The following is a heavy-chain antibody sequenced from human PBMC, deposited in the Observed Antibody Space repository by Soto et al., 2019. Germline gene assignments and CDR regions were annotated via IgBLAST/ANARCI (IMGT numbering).Heavy chain of an antibody. Sequence: QVQLQESGPGLVKPSQTLSLTCTVSGGSISSGNYYWSWIRQPPGKGLEWIGFISYSGSTYYNASLKSRVTIAVDTSKNQFALNLNSVTAADTAVYDCATMGTSATGLYSFDYWGQGTLVTVSS. V-gene: IGHV4-30-4*01. CDR3: ATMGTSATGLYSFDY. J-gene: IGHJ4*02. CDR1: GGSISSGNYY. CDR2: ISYSGST. D-gene: IGHD1-7*01.